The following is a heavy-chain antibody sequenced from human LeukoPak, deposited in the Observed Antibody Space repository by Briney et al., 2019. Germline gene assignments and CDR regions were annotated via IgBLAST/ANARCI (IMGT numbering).Heavy chain of an antibody. J-gene: IGHJ4*02. CDR1: GXTFDEYA. D-gene: IGHD3-16*02. V-gene: IGHV3-43*02. CDR2: ISGDGSNT. CDR3: AKDKSPLYYDYIWGSYRLPFDS. Sequence: PGGSRRLSCAAAGXTFDEYAMHWVRQAPGKGLEWVSLISGDGSNTWYADSVKGRFTISRDNTENSLYLHMNSLGTEDTAFYYCAKDKSPLYYDYIWGSYRLPFDSWGQGTLVTVSS.